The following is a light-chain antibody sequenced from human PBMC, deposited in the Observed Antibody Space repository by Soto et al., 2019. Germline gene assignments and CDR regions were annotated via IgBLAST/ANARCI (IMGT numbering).Light chain of an antibody. CDR2: GAS. CDR3: QQYNSWPWT. Sequence: DIQMTQSPSTLSGSAGDRATITCRASQSVSSYLAWYQQKPGKAPKLLIYGASTLQSGVPSRFSGSGSGTEFTLTISSLQSEDFAIYYCQQYNSWPWTFGQGTKVDI. J-gene: IGKJ1*01. V-gene: IGKV1-5*01. CDR1: QSVSSY.